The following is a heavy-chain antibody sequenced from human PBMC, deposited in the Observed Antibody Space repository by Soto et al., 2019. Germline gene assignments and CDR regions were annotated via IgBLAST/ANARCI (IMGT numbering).Heavy chain of an antibody. J-gene: IGHJ4*02. Sequence: EVQLVESGGGLVQPGRSLRLSCAASGFTFDDYAMHWVRQAPGKGLEWVSGISWNSGSIGYADSVKGRFTISRDNAKNSLYLQMNSLRAEDTALYYCAKDLGADGGFDYWGQGTLVTVSS. CDR3: AKDLGADGGFDY. CDR2: ISWNSGSI. D-gene: IGHD3-10*01. CDR1: GFTFDDYA. V-gene: IGHV3-9*01.